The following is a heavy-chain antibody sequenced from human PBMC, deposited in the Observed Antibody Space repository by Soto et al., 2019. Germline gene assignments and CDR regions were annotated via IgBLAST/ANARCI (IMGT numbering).Heavy chain of an antibody. CDR2: IKSKTDGGTT. D-gene: IGHD3-3*01. Sequence: GGSLRLSCAASGFTFSNAWKSWGRQAPGKGLEWVGRIKSKTDGGTTDYAAPVKGRFTISRDDSKNTLYLQMHSLKTADTAVYYCTTGGWYAFWSAFLDYWGQGTLVTVSS. CDR1: GFTFSNAW. J-gene: IGHJ4*02. V-gene: IGHV3-15*01. CDR3: TTGGWYAFWSAFLDY.